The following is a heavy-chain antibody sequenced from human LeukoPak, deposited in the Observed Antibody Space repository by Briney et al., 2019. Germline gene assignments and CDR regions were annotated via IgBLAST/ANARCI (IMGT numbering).Heavy chain of an antibody. V-gene: IGHV1-69*06. CDR1: GGTFSNYA. CDR3: ASRYYYDSSGYPTSYYYYYMDV. J-gene: IGHJ6*03. CDR2: VIPIFSTA. Sequence: SVKVSCKASGGTFSNYAIGWVRQAPGQGLEWMGGVIPIFSTANYAQKFQGRVTITADKSTSTAYMELSSLRSEDTAVYYCASRYYYDSSGYPTSYYYYYMDVWGKGTTVTVSS. D-gene: IGHD3-22*01.